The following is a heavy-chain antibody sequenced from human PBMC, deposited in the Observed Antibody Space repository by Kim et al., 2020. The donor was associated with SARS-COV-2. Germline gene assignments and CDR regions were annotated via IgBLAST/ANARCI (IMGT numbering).Heavy chain of an antibody. Sequence: ASVKVSCKTSGYTFTDYFIHWVRQAPGQGLEWMAWINPRHGGTYYAQKFQGRVTVTRDTSINTAYMELSSLTSDDTALYYCAIDEENSWSLFDPWGQGTL. V-gene: IGHV1-2*02. CDR1: GYTFTDYF. CDR2: INPRHGGT. D-gene: IGHD1-26*01. CDR3: AIDEENSWSLFDP. J-gene: IGHJ5*02.